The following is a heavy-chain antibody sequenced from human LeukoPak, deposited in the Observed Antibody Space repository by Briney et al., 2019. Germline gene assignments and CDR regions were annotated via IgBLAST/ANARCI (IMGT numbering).Heavy chain of an antibody. CDR2: IASDGSST. CDR1: GFTFSSYW. V-gene: IGHV3-74*01. D-gene: IGHD5-24*01. J-gene: IGHJ6*02. Sequence: GGSLRLSCAASGFTFSSYWMNWVRQAPGKGLVWVSRIASDGSSTTYADSVKGRFSISRDNAKNTLYLQMNSLKAEDTAVYYCTRGGHNNYYDGMDVWGQGTTVIVSS. CDR3: TRGGHNNYYDGMDV.